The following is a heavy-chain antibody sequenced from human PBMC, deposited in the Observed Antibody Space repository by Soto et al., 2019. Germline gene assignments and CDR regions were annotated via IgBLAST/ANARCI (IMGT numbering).Heavy chain of an antibody. CDR2: INHSGST. V-gene: IGHV4-34*01. CDR1: GGSFSGYY. Sequence: SETLSLTCAVHGGSFSGYYWSWIRQPPGKGLEWIGEINHSGSTNYNPSLKSRVTISVDTSKNQFSLKLSSVTAADTAVYYCARKLRSSGLNNWFDPWGQGTLVTVSS. CDR3: ARKLRSSGLNNWFDP. J-gene: IGHJ5*02. D-gene: IGHD6-19*01.